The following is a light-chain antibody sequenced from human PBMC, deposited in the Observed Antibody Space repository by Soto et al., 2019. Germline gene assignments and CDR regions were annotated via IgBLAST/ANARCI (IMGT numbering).Light chain of an antibody. Sequence: EIVMTQSPATLSVSPGDRAALSCRASQSISSYLAWYQQKPGQAPRLLIYGASTRATGIPGRFSGSGSGTEFTLTITSLQSEDFAVYYCQQYNDWPLTFGGGTKVEIK. J-gene: IGKJ4*01. V-gene: IGKV3-15*01. CDR1: QSISSY. CDR2: GAS. CDR3: QQYNDWPLT.